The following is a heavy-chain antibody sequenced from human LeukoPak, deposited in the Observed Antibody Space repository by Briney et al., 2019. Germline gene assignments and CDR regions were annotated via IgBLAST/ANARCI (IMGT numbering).Heavy chain of an antibody. CDR3: ARRSIAARGRAFDI. CDR1: GGSFSGYY. J-gene: IGHJ3*02. V-gene: IGHV4-34*01. CDR2: INHSGST. D-gene: IGHD6-6*01. Sequence: SETLSLTCAVYGGSFSGYYWSWIRQPPGKGLEWIGEINHSGSTNYNPSLKSRVTISVDTSKNQFSLKLSSVTAADTAVYYCARRSIAARGRAFDIWGQGTMVTVPS.